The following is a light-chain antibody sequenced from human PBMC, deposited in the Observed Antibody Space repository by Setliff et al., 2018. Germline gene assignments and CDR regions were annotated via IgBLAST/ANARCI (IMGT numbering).Light chain of an antibody. CDR3: SSYAGSNNPYV. J-gene: IGLJ1*01. CDR2: EVS. V-gene: IGLV2-8*01. CDR1: SSDVGGYNY. Sequence: ALAQPPSASGSPGQSVTISCTGTSSDVGGYNYVSWYQQHPGKAPKLMVYEVSKRPSGVPDRFSGSKSGNTASLTVSGLQAEGEADYYCSSYAGSNNPYVFGTGTKVTVL.